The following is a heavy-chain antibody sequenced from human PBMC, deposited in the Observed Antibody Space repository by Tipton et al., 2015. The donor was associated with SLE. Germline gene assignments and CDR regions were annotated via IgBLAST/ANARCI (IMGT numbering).Heavy chain of an antibody. CDR1: GGSISSYY. J-gene: IGHJ6*02. V-gene: IGHV4-59*07. D-gene: IGHD2-15*01. CDR3: ARSLVAAGEDHGMDV. CDR2: IYYSGST. Sequence: TLSLTCTVSGGSISSYYWSWIRQPPGKGLEWIGYIYYSGSTNYNPSLKSRVTISVDTSKNQFSLKLSSVTAADTAVFYCARSLVAAGEDHGMDVWGQGTTVTVSS.